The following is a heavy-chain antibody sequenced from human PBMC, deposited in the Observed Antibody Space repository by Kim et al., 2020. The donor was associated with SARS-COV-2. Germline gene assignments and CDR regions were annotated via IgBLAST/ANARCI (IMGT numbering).Heavy chain of an antibody. CDR1: GGTFSSYA. CDR3: ATYGSGSYYNVPYYGMDV. D-gene: IGHD3-10*01. CDR2: IITIFGTA. Sequence: SVKVSCKASGGTFSSYAISWVRQAPGQGLEWMGGIITIFGTANYAQKIQGRVTITADESTSTAYMELSSLRSEDTAVYYCATYGSGSYYNVPYYGMDVWGQGTTVTVSS. J-gene: IGHJ6*02. V-gene: IGHV1-69*13.